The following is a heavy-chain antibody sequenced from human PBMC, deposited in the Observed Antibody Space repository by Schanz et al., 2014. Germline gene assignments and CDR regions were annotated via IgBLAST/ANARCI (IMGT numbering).Heavy chain of an antibody. Sequence: QVQLVQSGAEVKKPGSSVKVSCKASGGIFSSYTFNWVRQGPGQGLEWLGRFTHISQKFQGRVTMTRDTSSTTAYMELNSLRSDDTAVYYCVRELSGGTFDYWGQGALVTVSS. D-gene: IGHD1-1*01. CDR2: FTHI. CDR1: GGIFSSYT. V-gene: IGHV1-69*08. CDR3: VRELSGGTFDY. J-gene: IGHJ4*02.